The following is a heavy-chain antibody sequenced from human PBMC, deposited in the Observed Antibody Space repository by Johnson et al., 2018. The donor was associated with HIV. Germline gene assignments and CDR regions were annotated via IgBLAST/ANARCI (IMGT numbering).Heavy chain of an antibody. CDR3: ARDRVWSSSWPDAFDL. Sequence: QVQLVESGGGVVQPGRSLRLSCAASGFTFSSYAMHWVRQAPGKALAWVAIIQYDGSNKYYADSVKGRFTISRDNSRNTLYLQMNSLRAEDTAMYYCARDRVWSSSWPDAFDLWGQGTMVSVSS. J-gene: IGHJ3*01. D-gene: IGHD6-13*01. CDR2: IQYDGSNK. V-gene: IGHV3-30*14. CDR1: GFTFSSYA.